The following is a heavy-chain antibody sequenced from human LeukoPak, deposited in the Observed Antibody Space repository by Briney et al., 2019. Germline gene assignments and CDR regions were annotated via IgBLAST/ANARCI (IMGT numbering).Heavy chain of an antibody. J-gene: IGHJ3*02. Sequence: PSETLSLTCTVSGGSISSSSYYWGWIRQPPGKGLEWIGEINHSGSTNYNPSLKSRVTISVDTSKNQFSLKLSSVTAADTAVYYCARGLTTVVRRVAANAFDIWGQGTMVTVSS. V-gene: IGHV4-39*07. CDR1: GGSISSSSYY. D-gene: IGHD4-23*01. CDR2: INHSGST. CDR3: ARGLTTVVRRVAANAFDI.